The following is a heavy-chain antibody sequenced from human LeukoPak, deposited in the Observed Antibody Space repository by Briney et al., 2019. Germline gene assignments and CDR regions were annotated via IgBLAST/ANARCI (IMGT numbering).Heavy chain of an antibody. CDR1: GFTFDDYG. D-gene: IGHD3-16*01. CDR2: INWNGGST. V-gene: IGHV3-20*04. CDR3: ARERIMITFGGVTTMGGPDY. J-gene: IGHJ4*02. Sequence: GGSLRLSCAASGFTFDDYGMSWVRQAPGKGLEWVSGINWNGGSTVYADSVKGRFTISRDNAKNSLYLQMNSLRAEDTALYYCARERIMITFGGVTTMGGPDYWGQGTLVTVSS.